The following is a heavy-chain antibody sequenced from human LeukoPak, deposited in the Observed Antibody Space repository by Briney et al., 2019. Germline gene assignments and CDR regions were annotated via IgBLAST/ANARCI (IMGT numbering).Heavy chain of an antibody. CDR3: ASPQFYRIVGATGGFDY. Sequence: KSSETLSLTCTVSGGSISSSSYYWGWIRQPPGKGLEWIGSIYYSGSTYYNPSLKSRVTISVDTSKNQFSLKLSSVTAADTAVYYCASPQFYRIVGATGGFDYWGQGTLVTVSS. V-gene: IGHV4-39*07. CDR1: GGSISSSSYY. CDR2: IYYSGST. J-gene: IGHJ4*02. D-gene: IGHD1-26*01.